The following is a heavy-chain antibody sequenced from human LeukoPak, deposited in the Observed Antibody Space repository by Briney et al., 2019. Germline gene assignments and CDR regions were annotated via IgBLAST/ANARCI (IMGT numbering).Heavy chain of an antibody. J-gene: IGHJ3*02. Sequence: SETLSLTCTVSGGSISSYYWSWIRQPPGKGLEWIGYIYDRGNTNYNPSLRSRVTISVDTSKNQFSLKLSSVTAADTAVYYCARHRTVTTTDDTFDIWGQGTMVTVSS. V-gene: IGHV4-59*08. D-gene: IGHD4-17*01. CDR1: GGSISSYY. CDR2: IYDRGNT. CDR3: ARHRTVTTTDDTFDI.